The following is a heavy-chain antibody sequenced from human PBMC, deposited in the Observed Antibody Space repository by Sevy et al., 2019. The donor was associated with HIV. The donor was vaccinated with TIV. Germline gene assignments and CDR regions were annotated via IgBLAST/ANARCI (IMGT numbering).Heavy chain of an antibody. J-gene: IGHJ5*02. CDR3: ARDSAVAGQGDWFDP. CDR1: GFTFSSYS. CDR2: ISSSSSYI. Sequence: GGSLRLSCAASGFTFSSYSMNWVRQAPGKGLEWVSSISSSSSYIYYADSVKGRFTISRDNAKNSLYLQMNSLRAEDTAVYYCARDSAVAGQGDWFDPWGQGTLVTVSS. V-gene: IGHV3-21*01. D-gene: IGHD6-19*01.